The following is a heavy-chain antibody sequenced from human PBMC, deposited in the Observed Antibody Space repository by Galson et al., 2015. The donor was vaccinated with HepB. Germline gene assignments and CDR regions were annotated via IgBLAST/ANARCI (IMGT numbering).Heavy chain of an antibody. V-gene: IGHV5-51*03. D-gene: IGHD4-17*01. CDR3: ARSGMTTVTTAGAFDI. CDR1: GYSFTSYW. J-gene: IGHJ3*02. Sequence: QSGAEVKKPGESLKISCKGSGYSFTSYWIGWVRQMPGKGLEWMGIIYPGDSDTRYSPSFQGQVTISADKSISTAYLRWSSLKASDTAMYYCARSGMTTVTTAGAFDIWGQGTMVTVSS. CDR2: IYPGDSDT.